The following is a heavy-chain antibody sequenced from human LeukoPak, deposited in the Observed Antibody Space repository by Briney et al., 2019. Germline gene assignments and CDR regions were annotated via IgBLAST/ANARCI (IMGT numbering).Heavy chain of an antibody. Sequence: PGGSLRLSCAASGFTFSSYGMHWVRQAPGKGLEWVAVISYDGSNKYYADSVKGRFTISRDNSKNTLYLQMNSLRAEDTAVYYCAKDEAQRYDFWSGYHKYYFDYWGQGTLVTVSS. V-gene: IGHV3-30*18. CDR2: ISYDGSNK. D-gene: IGHD3-3*01. CDR3: AKDEAQRYDFWSGYHKYYFDY. J-gene: IGHJ4*02. CDR1: GFTFSSYG.